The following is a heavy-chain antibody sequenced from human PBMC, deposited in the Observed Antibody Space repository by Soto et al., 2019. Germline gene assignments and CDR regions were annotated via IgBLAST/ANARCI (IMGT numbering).Heavy chain of an antibody. V-gene: IGHV3-21*01. CDR3: ARHGGMVRGVLITTYIDY. CDR1: GFNFSDAR. CDR2: LSSYNSYT. Sequence: DVQLVESGGGLVRPGGSLRLSCAASGFNFSDARMNWVRQAPGKGLEWVASLSSYNSYTYYADSIKGRFTISRDNAKKSLYLQMSSLSAEDTAVYYCARHGGMVRGVLITTYIDYWGQGTPVTVSS. J-gene: IGHJ4*02. D-gene: IGHD3-10*01.